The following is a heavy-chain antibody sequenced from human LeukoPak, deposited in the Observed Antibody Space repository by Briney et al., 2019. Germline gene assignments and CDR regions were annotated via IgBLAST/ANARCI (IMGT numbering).Heavy chain of an antibody. J-gene: IGHJ4*02. CDR3: ARGKRGKGLKTYYYDSSGYWPIDY. V-gene: IGHV4-34*01. CDR2: INHSGST. D-gene: IGHD3-22*01. Sequence: SETLSLTCAVYGGSFSGYYWSWIRQPPGKGLEWIGEINHSGSTNYNPSLKSRVTISADTSKNQFSLKLSSVTAADTAVYYCARGKRGKGLKTYYYDSSGYWPIDYWGRGTLVTVSS. CDR1: GGSFSGYY.